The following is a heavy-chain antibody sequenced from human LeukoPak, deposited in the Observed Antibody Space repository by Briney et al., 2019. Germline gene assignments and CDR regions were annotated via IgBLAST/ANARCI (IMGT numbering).Heavy chain of an antibody. V-gene: IGHV3-21*01. CDR3: ARFAGDYVGAFDY. D-gene: IGHD4-17*01. Sequence: GGSLRLSGAASGFTFSSYSMNWFRKAPGKGLSWVSSISSSSSYIYYADSVKGRFTISRDNAKNSLYLQMNSLRAEDTAVYYCARFAGDYVGAFDYWGQGTLVTVSS. J-gene: IGHJ4*02. CDR1: GFTFSSYS. CDR2: ISSSSSYI.